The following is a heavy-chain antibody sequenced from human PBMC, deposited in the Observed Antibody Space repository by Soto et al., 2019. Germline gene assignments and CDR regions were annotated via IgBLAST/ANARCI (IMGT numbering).Heavy chain of an antibody. CDR2: ISYDGSNK. CDR1: GFTFSSYA. D-gene: IGHD3-22*01. V-gene: IGHV3-30-3*01. J-gene: IGHJ3*02. Sequence: PGGSLRLSCAASGFTFSSYAMHWVRQAPGKGLEWVAVISYDGSNKYYADSVKGRFTISRDNSKNTLYLQMNSLRAEDTAVYYCARDLVTMIVVVTGARGDAFDIWGQGTMVTVSS. CDR3: ARDLVTMIVVVTGARGDAFDI.